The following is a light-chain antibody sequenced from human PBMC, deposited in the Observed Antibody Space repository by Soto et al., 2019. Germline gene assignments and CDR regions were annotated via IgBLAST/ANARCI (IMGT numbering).Light chain of an antibody. V-gene: IGLV2-14*01. J-gene: IGLJ2*01. CDR2: EVT. CDR1: SSDIGADDF. CDR3: SSYAGSNNLVV. Sequence: QSALTQPASVSGSPGQSITISCTGTSSDIGADDFVSWYQHHPDKTPKLIIFEVTYRPTGISHRFSASKSGNTASLTISGLEAEDEADYYCSSYAGSNNLVVFGGGTKLTVL.